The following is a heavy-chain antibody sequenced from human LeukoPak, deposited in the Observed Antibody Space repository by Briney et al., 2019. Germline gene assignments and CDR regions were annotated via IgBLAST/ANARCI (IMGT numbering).Heavy chain of an antibody. CDR2: INHSGST. V-gene: IGHV4-34*01. J-gene: IGHJ4*02. D-gene: IGHD3-10*01. CDR3: ARVLNNYGSGSYLYY. CDR1: GGSFSGYY. Sequence: PSETLSLTCAVSGGSFSGYYWSWIRQPPGKGLEWIGEINHSGSTNYNPSLKSRVTISVDTSKNQFSLKLSSVTAADTAVYYCARVLNNYGSGSYLYYWGQGTLVTVSS.